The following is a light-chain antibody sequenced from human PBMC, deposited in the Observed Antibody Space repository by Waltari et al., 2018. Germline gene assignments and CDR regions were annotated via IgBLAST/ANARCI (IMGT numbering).Light chain of an antibody. CDR1: SSDIGTYNL. CDR2: EGS. V-gene: IGLV2-23*01. J-gene: IGLJ3*02. Sequence: QSALTQPASVSGSPGQSITISCTGTSSDIGTYNLVSWYQQHPGKAPKLMIYEGSKRPSGVSNLFSGSKSGNTASLTISGLQAEDEADYYCSSYAGTSTWVFGGGTKLTVL. CDR3: SSYAGTSTWV.